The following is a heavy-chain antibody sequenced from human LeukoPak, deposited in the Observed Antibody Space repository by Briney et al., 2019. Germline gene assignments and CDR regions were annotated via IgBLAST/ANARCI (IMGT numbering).Heavy chain of an antibody. D-gene: IGHD3-16*01. CDR2: IIPILGIA. J-gene: IGHJ3*02. Sequence: SVKVSCKASGGTFSSYTISWVRQAPGQGLEWMGRIIPILGIANYAQKFRGRVTITADKSTSTAYMELSSLRSEDTAVYYCARAEIKRAFDIWGQGTMVTVSS. CDR3: ARAEIKRAFDI. CDR1: GGTFSSYT. V-gene: IGHV1-69*02.